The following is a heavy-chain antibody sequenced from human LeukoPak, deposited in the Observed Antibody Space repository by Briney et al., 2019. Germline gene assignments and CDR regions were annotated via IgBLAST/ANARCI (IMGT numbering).Heavy chain of an antibody. CDR3: ARDDKGSGYFDL. D-gene: IGHD2-15*01. CDR2: IYHSEST. V-gene: IGHV4-30-2*01. Sequence: SETLSLTCALSGGSISSGGYSWSWIRQPPGKSREWIGYIYHSESTYYNPSLKSRVTISVDRSKNQFSLKVSSVTAADTAVYYCARDDKGSGYFDLWGRGTLVTVSS. CDR1: GGSISSGGYS. J-gene: IGHJ2*01.